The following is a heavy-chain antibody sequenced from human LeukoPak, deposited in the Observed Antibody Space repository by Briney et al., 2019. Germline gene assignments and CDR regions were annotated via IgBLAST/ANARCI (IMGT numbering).Heavy chain of an antibody. CDR2: IIPIFGTA. CDR1: GGTFSSYA. Sequence: SVKVSCKASGGTFSSYAISWVRQAPGQGLEWMGGIIPIFGTANYAQKFQGRVTITADESTSTAYMELSSLRSEDTAVYYCARGPLGYRSSTSCPTLLFDYWGQGTLVTVSS. CDR3: ARGPLGYRSSTSCPTLLFDY. D-gene: IGHD2-2*01. V-gene: IGHV1-69*13. J-gene: IGHJ4*02.